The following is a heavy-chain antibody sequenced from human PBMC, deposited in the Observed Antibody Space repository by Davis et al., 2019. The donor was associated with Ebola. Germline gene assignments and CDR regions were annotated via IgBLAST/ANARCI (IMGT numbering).Heavy chain of an antibody. Sequence: PSETLSLTCTVSGVSFPSYYWSWVRQPPGKGLEWIGYIEHHGRTEYIPSLSNRVSISLDTYRNQFSLKLYSVTAADTAVYYCASQSLGYCSSTSCGPQFDRWGQGTLVTVSS. D-gene: IGHD2-2*01. CDR3: ASQSLGYCSSTSCGPQFDR. CDR2: IEHHGRT. J-gene: IGHJ5*02. CDR1: GVSFPSYY. V-gene: IGHV4-59*01.